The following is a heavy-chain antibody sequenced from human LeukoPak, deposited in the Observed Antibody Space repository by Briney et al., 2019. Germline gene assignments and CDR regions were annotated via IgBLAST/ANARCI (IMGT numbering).Heavy chain of an antibody. CDR1: GYTFPNYG. J-gene: IGHJ5*02. CDR2: INPSGGST. V-gene: IGHV1-46*01. D-gene: IGHD2-2*01. Sequence: ASVKVSCKASGYTFPNYGITWVRQAPGQGLEWMGIINPSGGSTSYAQKFQGRVTMTRDTSTSTVYMELSSLRSEDTAVYYCARGLGGYCSSTSCRLNWFDPWGQGTLVTVSS. CDR3: ARGLGGYCSSTSCRLNWFDP.